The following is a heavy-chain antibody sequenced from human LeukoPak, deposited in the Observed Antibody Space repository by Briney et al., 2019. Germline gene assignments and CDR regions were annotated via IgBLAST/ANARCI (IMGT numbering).Heavy chain of an antibody. V-gene: IGHV3-74*01. D-gene: IGHD3-10*01. CDR2: INNDGSRT. J-gene: IGHJ4*02. Sequence: GGSLRLSCAASGFTLSNSWMFWVRQPPGKGLKYVSEINNDGSRTSYADSVKGRFTISRDGAENTLFLQMNSPRAEDTAVYFCARGGVSGGFDYWGQGTLVTVSS. CDR1: GFTLSNSW. CDR3: ARGGVSGGFDY.